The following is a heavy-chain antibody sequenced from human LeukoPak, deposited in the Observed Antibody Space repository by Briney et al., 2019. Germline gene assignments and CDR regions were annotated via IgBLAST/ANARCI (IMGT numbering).Heavy chain of an antibody. J-gene: IGHJ3*02. CDR2: ISGTSSFI. CDR3: ARGTWDGDRTFDI. V-gene: IGHV3-48*02. D-gene: IGHD5-24*01. Sequence: GGSLRLSCAASGFTFSSYSMNWVRQAPGKRLEWISYISGTSSFIYYTPSVKGRFTISRDNGKYSLYLQMNSLRDDDTAVYFCARGTWDGDRTFDIWGQGAMVTVSS. CDR1: GFTFSSYS.